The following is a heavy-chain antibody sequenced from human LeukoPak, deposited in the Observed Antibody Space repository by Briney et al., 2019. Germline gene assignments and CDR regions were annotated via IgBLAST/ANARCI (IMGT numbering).Heavy chain of an antibody. D-gene: IGHD1-26*01. V-gene: IGHV3-30*04. CDR1: GFTFSSYA. CDR3: ARASGNPPDY. Sequence: GRSLRLSCAASGFTFSSYAMHWVRQAPGKGLEWVAVISYDGSNKYYADSVKGRFTISRDNSENTLYLQMNSLRAEDTAVYYCARASGNPPDYWGQGTLVTVSS. CDR2: ISYDGSNK. J-gene: IGHJ4*02.